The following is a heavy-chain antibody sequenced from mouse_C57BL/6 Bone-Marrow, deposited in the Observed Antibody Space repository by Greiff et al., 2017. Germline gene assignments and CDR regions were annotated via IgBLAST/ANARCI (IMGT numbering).Heavy chain of an antibody. J-gene: IGHJ3*01. V-gene: IGHV1-55*01. CDR2: IYPGSGST. Sequence: QVQLQQPGAELVKPGASVKMSCKASGYTFTSYWITWVKQRPGQGLEWIGDIYPGSGSTNYNEKFKSKATLTVDTSSSTAYLQLSSLTSEDSAFYYCTKSYGYETWFAYWGQGTLVTVSA. CDR3: TKSYGYETWFAY. D-gene: IGHD2-2*01. CDR1: GYTFTSYW.